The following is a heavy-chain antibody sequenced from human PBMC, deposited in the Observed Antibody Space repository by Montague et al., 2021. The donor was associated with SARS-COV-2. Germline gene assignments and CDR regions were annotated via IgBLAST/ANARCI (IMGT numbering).Heavy chain of an antibody. CDR2: ISYDGSNK. J-gene: IGHJ4*02. D-gene: IGHD1-26*01. V-gene: IGHV3-30*04. CDR3: ARGYSGSYYSYFDY. CDR1: GFTFSSYA. Sequence: SLRLSCAASGFTFSSYAMHWVRQAPGKGLEWVAVISYDGSNKYYADSVKGRFTIFRDNSKNTLYLQMNSLRAEDTAVYYCARGYSGSYYSYFDYWGQGTLVTVSS.